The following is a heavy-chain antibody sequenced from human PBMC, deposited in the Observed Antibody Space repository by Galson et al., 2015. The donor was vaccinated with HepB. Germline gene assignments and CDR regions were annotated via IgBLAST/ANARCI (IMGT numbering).Heavy chain of an antibody. CDR1: GYTFTGYY. Sequence: SVKVSCKASGYTFTGYYMHWVRQAPGQGLEWMGWINPNSGGTNYAQKFQGRVTMTRDTSISTAYMELSRLRSDDTAVYYCARGGEYSSSSDYYGMDVWGQGTTVTVSS. CDR3: ARGGEYSSSSDYYGMDV. J-gene: IGHJ6*02. D-gene: IGHD6-6*01. CDR2: INPNSGGT. V-gene: IGHV1-2*02.